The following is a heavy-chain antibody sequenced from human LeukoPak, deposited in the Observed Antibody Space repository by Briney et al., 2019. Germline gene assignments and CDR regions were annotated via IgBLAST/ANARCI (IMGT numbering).Heavy chain of an antibody. J-gene: IGHJ4*02. CDR1: GFTFSSYA. CDR2: ISGSGGST. D-gene: IGHD5-18*01. CDR3: AKEDTAMVLQDPFDY. V-gene: IGHV3-23*01. Sequence: GGTLRLSXAASGFTFSSYAMSWVRQAPGKGLEWVSAISGSGGSTYYADSVKGRFTISRDNSKNTLYLQMNSLRAEDTAVYYCAKEDTAMVLQDPFDYWGQGTLVTVSS.